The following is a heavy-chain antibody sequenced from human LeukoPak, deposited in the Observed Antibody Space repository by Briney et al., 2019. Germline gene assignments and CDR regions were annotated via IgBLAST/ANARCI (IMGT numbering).Heavy chain of an antibody. J-gene: IGHJ5*02. CDR3: ARQHSSGWSVNWFDP. Sequence: SETLSLTCTVSGGSISSSSYYWGWIRQPPGKGLEWIGSIYYSGSTYYNPSLKSRVTISVDTSKNQFSLKLSSVTAADTAVYYCARQHSSGWSVNWFDPWGQGTLVTVSS. D-gene: IGHD6-19*01. CDR2: IYYSGST. CDR1: GGSISSSSYY. V-gene: IGHV4-39*01.